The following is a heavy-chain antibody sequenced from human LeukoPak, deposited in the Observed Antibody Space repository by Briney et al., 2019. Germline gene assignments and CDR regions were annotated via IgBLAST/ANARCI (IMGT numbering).Heavy chain of an antibody. CDR2: IYYSGST. CDR1: GYSISSGYY. D-gene: IGHD3-3*01. CDR3: VRRFWNTGLNY. J-gene: IGHJ4*02. Sequence: SETLSLTCTVSGYSISSGYYWGWIRQPPGKGLEWIGSIYYSGSTYYNPSLRSRVIISVDSSKNQIFLKMRSVTAADTAVYYCVRRFWNTGLNYWGQGTLVTVSS. V-gene: IGHV4-38-2*02.